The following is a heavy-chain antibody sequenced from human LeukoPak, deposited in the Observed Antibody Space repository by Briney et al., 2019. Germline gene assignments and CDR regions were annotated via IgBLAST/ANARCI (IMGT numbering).Heavy chain of an antibody. CDR3: ARGSDFDY. J-gene: IGHJ4*02. CDR1: GFTFSSYS. V-gene: IGHV3-21*03. D-gene: IGHD1-26*01. CDR2: ISSSSS. Sequence: GGSLRLSCAASGFTFSSYSMNWVRQAPGKGLEWVSSISSSSSYADSVKGRFTISRDNAKNSLYLQMNSLRAEDAAVYYCARGSDFDYWGQGTLVTVSS.